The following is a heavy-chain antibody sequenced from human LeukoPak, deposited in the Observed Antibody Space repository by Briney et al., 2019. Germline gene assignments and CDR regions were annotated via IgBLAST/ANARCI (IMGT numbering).Heavy chain of an antibody. J-gene: IGHJ5*02. D-gene: IGHD4/OR15-4a*01. CDR2: IYYSGDT. CDR3: VRGPYGASISKWFDP. CDR1: RGSISGYS. Sequence: PSETLSLTCTVSRGSISGYSWSWIRQSPGGGLEWIGYIYYSGDTAYNPSLRRRVTMSVDTSKNQFSLQLKSMTAADTAVYYCVRGPYGASISKWFDPWGQGTQVTVSS. V-gene: IGHV4-59*01.